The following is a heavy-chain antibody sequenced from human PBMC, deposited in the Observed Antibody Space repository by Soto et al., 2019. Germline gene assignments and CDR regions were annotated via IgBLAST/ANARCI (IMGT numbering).Heavy chain of an antibody. J-gene: IGHJ4*02. CDR2: IGPETGAT. Sequence: QVQLVQSGAEVKKPGASVKVSCKASGYTFTGHYIHWVRQAPEQGPEWMGEIGPETGATRYAQKFRGRVTMTRDMSITTVYMELTNLSPDDTAVYYCGRGRSGQIVVFYWGQGTPVTVSS. CDR1: GYTFTGHY. D-gene: IGHD5-12*01. V-gene: IGHV1-2*02. CDR3: GRGRSGQIVVFY.